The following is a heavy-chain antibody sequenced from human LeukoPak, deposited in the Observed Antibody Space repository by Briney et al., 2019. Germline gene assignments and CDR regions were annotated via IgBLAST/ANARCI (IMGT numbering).Heavy chain of an antibody. Sequence: ASVKVSCKASGYTFTGYYMHWVRQAPGQGLEWMGWINPNSGGTNYAQKFQGRVTMTRDTSISTAYMELSRLRSDDTAVYYCAREPGKRYCSGGSCSNYYHYGMDVWGQGTTVTVSS. J-gene: IGHJ6*02. D-gene: IGHD2-15*01. V-gene: IGHV1-2*02. CDR1: GYTFTGYY. CDR2: INPNSGGT. CDR3: AREPGKRYCSGGSCSNYYHYGMDV.